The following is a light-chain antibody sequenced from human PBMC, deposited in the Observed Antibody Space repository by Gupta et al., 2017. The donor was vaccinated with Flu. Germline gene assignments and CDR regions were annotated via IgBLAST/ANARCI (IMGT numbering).Light chain of an antibody. V-gene: IGKV3-11*01. CDR2: DAS. CDR1: QSVSSY. CDR3: QQRGNWPYT. Sequence: EIVLTQSPATLSSSPGEGATLSCRASQSVSSYLAWYQQKPGQAPRLLIYDASNRATGIPARFSGSGSGTDFTLTISSLEPEDFALYYCQQRGNWPYTFGQGTKLEIK. J-gene: IGKJ2*01.